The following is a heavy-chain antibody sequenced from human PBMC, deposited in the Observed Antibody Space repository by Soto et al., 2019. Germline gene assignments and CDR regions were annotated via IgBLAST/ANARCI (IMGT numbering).Heavy chain of an antibody. V-gene: IGHV3-23*01. CDR1: GFTFSSYA. D-gene: IGHD2-15*01. Sequence: GGSLRLSCAASGFTFSSYAMSWVRQAPGKGLEWVSAISGSGGSTYYADSVKGRFTISRDNSKNTLYLQMNSLRAEDTAVYYCAKDSAPRYCSGGSCLNWFDPWGQGTLVTVSS. CDR3: AKDSAPRYCSGGSCLNWFDP. CDR2: ISGSGGST. J-gene: IGHJ5*02.